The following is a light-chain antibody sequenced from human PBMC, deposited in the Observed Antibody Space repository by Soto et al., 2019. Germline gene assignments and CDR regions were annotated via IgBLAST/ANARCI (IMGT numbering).Light chain of an antibody. J-gene: IGKJ4*01. CDR2: GAS. CDR1: QSVSSY. Sequence: EIVLTQSPSTLSLSPGERATLSCRASQSVSSYLTWFQQKPGQAPRLLFYGASTRATSIPARFSGSGSGTDFTLTICSLQPEDFAVYSCQQDCNSLTFGGGTKVDI. CDR3: QQDCNSLT. V-gene: IGKV3D-7*01.